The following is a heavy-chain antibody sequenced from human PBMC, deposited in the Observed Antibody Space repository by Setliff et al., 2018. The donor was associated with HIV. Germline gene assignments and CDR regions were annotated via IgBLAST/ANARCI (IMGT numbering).Heavy chain of an antibody. CDR2: LYFSGRT. CDR1: GGSIGSTSFY. J-gene: IGHJ4*02. V-gene: IGHV4-39*01. CDR3: ARHSGLGGYYSPFDY. D-gene: IGHD3-22*01. Sequence: SETLSLTCIVSGGSIGSTSFYGGWIRQPPGKGLEWIGTLYFSGRTYYSPSLKSRVTISVDTSKNQFSLKLSSVTAADTTVYYCARHSGLGGYYSPFDYWGPGTLVTVSS.